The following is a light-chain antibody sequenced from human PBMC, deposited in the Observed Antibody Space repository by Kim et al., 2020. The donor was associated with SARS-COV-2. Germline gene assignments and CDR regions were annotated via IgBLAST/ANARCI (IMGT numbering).Light chain of an antibody. CDR3: QTWGTGWV. CDR2: VNSDGSH. V-gene: IGLV4-69*02. J-gene: IGLJ3*02. CDR1: SGHSNYA. Sequence: GASVRLTCTLSSGHSNYAIAWHQQQPGKGTRYLMKVNSDGSHSKGDGIPHRFSGSSSGAERYLTISSLQSEDETDYYCQTWGTGWVFGGGTKLTVL.